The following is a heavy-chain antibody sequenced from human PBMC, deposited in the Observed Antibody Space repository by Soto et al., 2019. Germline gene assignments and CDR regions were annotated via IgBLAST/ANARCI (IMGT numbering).Heavy chain of an antibody. CDR1: GGSISSYY. D-gene: IGHD3-22*01. V-gene: IGHV4-59*12. CDR2: IYYSGST. CDR3: AREPPYYYDSSGSPFDY. Sequence: SETLSLTCTASGGSISSYYWSWIRQPPGKGLEWIGYIYYSGSTNYNPSLKSRVTISVDTSKNQFSLKLSSVTAADTAVYYCAREPPYYYDSSGSPFDYWGQGTLVTVS. J-gene: IGHJ4*02.